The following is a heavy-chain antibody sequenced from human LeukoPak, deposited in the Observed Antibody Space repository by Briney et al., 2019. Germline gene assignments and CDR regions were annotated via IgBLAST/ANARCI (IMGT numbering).Heavy chain of an antibody. V-gene: IGHV3-23*01. CDR1: GFTFGDYA. Sequence: QPGGSLRLSCTASGFTFGDYAMSWVRQAPGKGLEWVSAISGSGGSTYYADSVKGRFTISRDNSKNTLYLQMNSLRAEDTAVYYCAKGVCSSTSCYAGDAFDIWGQGTMVTVSS. CDR3: AKGVCSSTSCYAGDAFDI. CDR2: ISGSGGST. D-gene: IGHD2-2*01. J-gene: IGHJ3*02.